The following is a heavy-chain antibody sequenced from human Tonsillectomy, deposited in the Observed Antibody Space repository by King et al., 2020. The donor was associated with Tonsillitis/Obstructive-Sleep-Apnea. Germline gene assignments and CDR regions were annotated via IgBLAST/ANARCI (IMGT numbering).Heavy chain of an antibody. Sequence: MQLQESGPGLVKPSETLSLTCTVSGGSISSSSYYWGWIRQPPGKGLEWIGSIYYSGRTYSNPSLKSRVTISVDTSKNQFSLKLSSLTAADTAVYYCARHLPSSWYSFDYWGQGTLVTVSS. D-gene: IGHD6-13*01. CDR2: IYYSGRT. CDR3: ARHLPSSWYSFDY. V-gene: IGHV4-39*01. J-gene: IGHJ4*02. CDR1: GGSISSSSYY.